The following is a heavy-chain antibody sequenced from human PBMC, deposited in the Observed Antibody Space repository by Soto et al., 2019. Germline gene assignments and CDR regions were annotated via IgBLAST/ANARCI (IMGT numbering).Heavy chain of an antibody. Sequence: PGGSLRLSCAASGFTFSSYGMHWVRQAPGKGLEWVAVISYDGSNKYYADSVKGRFTISRDNSKNTLYLQMNSLRAEDTAVYYCAKDWVLLWFGELPADYWGQGTLVTVSS. J-gene: IGHJ4*02. CDR3: AKDWVLLWFGELPADY. V-gene: IGHV3-30*18. CDR1: GFTFSSYG. D-gene: IGHD3-10*01. CDR2: ISYDGSNK.